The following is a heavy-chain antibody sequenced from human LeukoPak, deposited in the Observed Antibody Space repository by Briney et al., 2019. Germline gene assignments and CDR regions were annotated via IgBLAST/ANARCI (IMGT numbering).Heavy chain of an antibody. CDR1: GFTFSSYA. V-gene: IGHV3-30-3*01. D-gene: IGHD3-22*01. Sequence: PGRSLRLSCAAFGFTFSSYAMHWVRQAPGKGLEWVAVISYDGSNKYYADSVKGRFTISRDNSRNTLYLQMNSLRAEDTAVYFCVQTLAAGDYYDSRGYYSFDYWGQGTLVTVSS. CDR3: VQTLAAGDYYDSRGYYSFDY. CDR2: ISYDGSNK. J-gene: IGHJ4*02.